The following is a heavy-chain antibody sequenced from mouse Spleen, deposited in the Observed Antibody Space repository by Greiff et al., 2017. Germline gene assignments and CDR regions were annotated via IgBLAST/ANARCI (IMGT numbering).Heavy chain of an antibody. V-gene: IGHV1-22*01. CDR3: ARWVYYYDGSSFFDY. J-gene: IGHJ2*01. CDR2: INPNNGGT. Sequence: VQLKQSGPELVKPGASVKMSCKASGYTFTDYNMHWVKQSHGKSLEWIGYINPNNGGTSYNQKFKGKATLTVNKSSSTAYMELRSLTSEDSAVYYCARWVYYYDGSSFFDYWGQGTTLTVSS. D-gene: IGHD1-1*01. CDR1: GYTFTDYN.